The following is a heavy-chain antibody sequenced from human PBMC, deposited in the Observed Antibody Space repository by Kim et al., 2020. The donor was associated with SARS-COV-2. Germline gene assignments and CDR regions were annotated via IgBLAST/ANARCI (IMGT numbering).Heavy chain of an antibody. J-gene: IGHJ2*01. CDR2: IIPIFGTA. D-gene: IGHD6-13*01. CDR1: GGTFSSYA. V-gene: IGHV1-69*06. Sequence: SVKVSCKASGGTFSSYAISWVRQAPGQGLEWMGGIIPIFGTANYAQKFQGRVTITADKSTSTAYMELSSLRSEDTAVYYCAREIAAAGTDWYFDLWGRGTLVTVSS. CDR3: AREIAAAGTDWYFDL.